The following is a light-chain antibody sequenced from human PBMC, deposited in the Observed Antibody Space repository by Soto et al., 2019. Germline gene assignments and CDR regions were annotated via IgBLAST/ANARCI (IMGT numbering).Light chain of an antibody. CDR1: SSDIGAYNY. CDR2: DVT. CDR3: SPYTSSSTHVV. J-gene: IGLJ2*01. Sequence: QSALTQPASVSGSPGQSIAISCAGTSSDIGAYNYVSWYKQHPDKAPKLIIYDVTNRPSGISNRFSGSKSGNTASLTISGLQAEDDGDYYCSPYTSSSTHVVFGGGTKLTVL. V-gene: IGLV2-14*03.